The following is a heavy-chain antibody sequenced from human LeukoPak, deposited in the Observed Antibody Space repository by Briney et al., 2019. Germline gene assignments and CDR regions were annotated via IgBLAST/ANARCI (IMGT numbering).Heavy chain of an antibody. CDR3: ARDLPSVAGTMDY. J-gene: IGHJ4*02. V-gene: IGHV3-33*08. Sequence: GGSLRLSCAASGFTFTNAWMHWVRQAPGKGLEWVAIIWYDGSNKYYADSVKGRFTISRDNSKNTLYLQMNSLRAEDTAVYYCARDLPSVAGTMDYWGQGTLVTVSS. CDR1: GFTFTNAW. CDR2: IWYDGSNK. D-gene: IGHD6-19*01.